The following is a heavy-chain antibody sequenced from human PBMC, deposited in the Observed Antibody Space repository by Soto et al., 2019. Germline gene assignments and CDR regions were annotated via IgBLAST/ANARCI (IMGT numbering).Heavy chain of an antibody. CDR3: AKDQYSSIWYYGVDY. Sequence: HVQLVEPGGGVVQPGRSRRLSCAASGFSFSRYGMHWVRQAPGKGLEWVAVISFDGTNKYYADSVKGRFTISRDNSKNTLYLQMNSLRTEDTAVYYCAKDQYSSIWYYGVDYWGQGTLATVSP. J-gene: IGHJ4*02. D-gene: IGHD6-13*01. CDR2: ISFDGTNK. V-gene: IGHV3-30*18. CDR1: GFSFSRYG.